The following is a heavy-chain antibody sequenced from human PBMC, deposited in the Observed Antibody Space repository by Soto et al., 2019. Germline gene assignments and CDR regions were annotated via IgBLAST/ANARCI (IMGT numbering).Heavy chain of an antibody. CDR1: GGSISSYY. CDR3: ARARNLLTGYYKGGFYYFDF. D-gene: IGHD3-9*01. CDR2: IYYSGST. V-gene: IGHV4-59*01. Sequence: SETLSLTCTVSGGSISSYYWSWIRQPPGKGLEWIGYIYYSGSTTYNPSLKSRLTISLHTSNNQFSLTLDSVTAADMAVYYCARARNLLTGYYKGGFYYFDFWGQGTLVTVSS. J-gene: IGHJ4*02.